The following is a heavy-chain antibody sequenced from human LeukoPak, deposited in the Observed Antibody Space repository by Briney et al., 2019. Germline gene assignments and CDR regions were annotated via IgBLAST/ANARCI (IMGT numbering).Heavy chain of an antibody. CDR2: ISSSGSTI. Sequence: GGSLRLSCAVSGFIFSSYSMNWVRQAPGKGLEWVSYISSSGSTIYYADSVKGRFTISRDNAKSTLYLQMNSLRAEDTAVYYCARAVARYMDVWGKGTTVTISS. D-gene: IGHD5-12*01. CDR1: GFIFSSYS. J-gene: IGHJ6*03. CDR3: ARAVARYMDV. V-gene: IGHV3-48*04.